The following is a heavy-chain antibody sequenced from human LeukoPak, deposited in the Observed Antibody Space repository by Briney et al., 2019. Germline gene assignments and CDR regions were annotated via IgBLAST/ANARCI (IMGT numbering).Heavy chain of an antibody. D-gene: IGHD2-2*01. CDR2: ITSGSTYT. V-gene: IGHV3-11*05. CDR1: GFTFSNYY. Sequence: GGSLRLSCAASGFTFSNYYMSWIRQAPGKGLEWVSYITSGSTYTNYADSVKGRFTISRDNSKNTLYLQMNSLSAVGETAFYCAGVKGTYCTSTTCQPAFDIWGQGTMVTVSS. J-gene: IGHJ3*02. CDR3: AGVKGTYCTSTTCQPAFDI.